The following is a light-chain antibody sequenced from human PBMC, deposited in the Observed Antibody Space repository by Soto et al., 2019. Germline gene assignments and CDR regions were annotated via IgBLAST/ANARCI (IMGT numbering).Light chain of an antibody. V-gene: IGKV1-5*01. CDR1: QSISNW. Sequence: DIQMTQSPSTLSASVGDRVTITCRASQSISNWLAWYQQKPGKAPTLLIYDVSRLESGVPSRFSGSGSGTEFTLTINSLQPDDFATYYCQKYNSYSWKCGQGTTGDIK. CDR2: DVS. CDR3: QKYNSYSWK. J-gene: IGKJ1*01.